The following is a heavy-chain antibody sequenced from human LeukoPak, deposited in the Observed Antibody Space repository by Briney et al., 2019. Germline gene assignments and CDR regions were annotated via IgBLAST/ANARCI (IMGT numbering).Heavy chain of an antibody. V-gene: IGHV3-33*01. CDR3: ARDHYCSSTSCYGGPGYYYGMDV. CDR2: TLYDGRNK. D-gene: IGHD2-2*01. Sequence: PGRSLRLSCAAAGFTFSSYGMHWVRQAPGKGLEWVAVTLYDGRNKYYADSVKGRFTISRDNSKNTLYLQMNSLRAEDTAVYYCARDHYCSSTSCYGGPGYYYGMDVWGQGTTVTVS. CDR1: GFTFSSYG. J-gene: IGHJ6*02.